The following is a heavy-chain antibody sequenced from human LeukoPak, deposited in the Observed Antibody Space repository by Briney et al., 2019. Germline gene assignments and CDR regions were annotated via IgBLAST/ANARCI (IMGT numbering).Heavy chain of an antibody. J-gene: IGHJ3*02. V-gene: IGHV1-18*01. CDR1: GYTFTSYD. CDR3: ARDGTPFIITIFGVVTKDHDAFDI. CDR2: ISAYNGNT. D-gene: IGHD3-3*01. Sequence: ASVKVSCKASGYTFTSYDINWVRQATGQGLEWMGWISAYNGNTNYAQKLQGRVTMTTDTSTSTAYMELRSLRSDDTAVYYCARDGTPFIITIFGVVTKDHDAFDIWGQGTMVTVSS.